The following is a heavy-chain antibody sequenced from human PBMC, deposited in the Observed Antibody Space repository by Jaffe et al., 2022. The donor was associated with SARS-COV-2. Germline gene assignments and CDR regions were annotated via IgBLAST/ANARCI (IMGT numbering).Heavy chain of an antibody. J-gene: IGHJ6*03. D-gene: IGHD4-17*01. CDR2: IYYSGST. Sequence: QLQLQESGPGLVKPSETLSLTCTVSGGSISSSSYYWGWIRQPPGKGLEWIGSIYYSGSTYYNPSLKSRVTISVDTSKNQFSLKLSSVTAADTAVYYCAKTMVTSYYYMDVWGKGTTVTVSS. CDR1: GGSISSSSYY. V-gene: IGHV4-39*01. CDR3: AKTMVTSYYYMDV.